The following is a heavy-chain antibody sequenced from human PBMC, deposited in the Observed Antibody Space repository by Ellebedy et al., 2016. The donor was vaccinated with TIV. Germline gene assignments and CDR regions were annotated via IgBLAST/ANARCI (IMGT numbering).Heavy chain of an antibody. CDR2: INPNSGGT. CDR1: GYTFTGYY. D-gene: IGHD3-10*01. J-gene: IGHJ6*02. CDR3: ARGRFGELHYYGMDV. Sequence: ASVKVSCKASGYTFTGYYMHWVRQVPGQGLEWMGWINPNSGGTKYAQNFQGWVTMTRDTSISTAYIELSSLRSEDTAVYYCARGRFGELHYYGMDVWGQGTTVTVSS. V-gene: IGHV1-2*04.